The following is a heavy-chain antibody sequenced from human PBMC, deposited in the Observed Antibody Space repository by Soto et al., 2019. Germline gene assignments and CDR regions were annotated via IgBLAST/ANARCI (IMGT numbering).Heavy chain of an antibody. CDR3: AKDLTYYFDTSTT. CDR2: ITDSGGHT. D-gene: IGHD3-22*01. V-gene: IGHV3-23*01. Sequence: EVQLLESGGGLVQAGGSLRLSCAASGFTFNNFVMNWVRQAPGKGLEWVSAITDSGGHTYYADSVKGRFTISRDNSKNTLYLQMNSLRAEDTALYYCAKDLTYYFDTSTTWGQGTLVTVSS. CDR1: GFTFNNFV. J-gene: IGHJ4*02.